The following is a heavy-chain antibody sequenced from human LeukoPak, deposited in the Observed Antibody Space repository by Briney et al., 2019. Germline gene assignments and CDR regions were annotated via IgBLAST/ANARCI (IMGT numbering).Heavy chain of an antibody. CDR1: GFTFSNAW. CDR3: TTGLEWFGELGY. Sequence: GGSLRLSCAASGFTFSNAWMSWVRQAPGKGLEWVSRIKSKTDGETRDYAAPVKGRFTISRDDSKNTLYLQVNSLKSEDTAVYYCTTGLEWFGELGYWGQGTLVTVSS. V-gene: IGHV3-15*01. D-gene: IGHD3-10*01. J-gene: IGHJ4*02. CDR2: IKSKTDGETR.